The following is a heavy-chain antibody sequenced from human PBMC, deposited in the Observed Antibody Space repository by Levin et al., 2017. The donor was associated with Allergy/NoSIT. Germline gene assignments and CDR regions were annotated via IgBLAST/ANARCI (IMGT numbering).Heavy chain of an antibody. D-gene: IGHD3-9*01. J-gene: IGHJ4*02. CDR3: ARDRKEYYDILTGYYQRDY. V-gene: IGHV3-30-3*01. CDR2: ISYDGSIK. Sequence: GGSLRLSCAASGFTFRSYSMHWVRHAPGKGLEWVAVISYDGSIKYYADSVKGRFTISRDNSKNTLYLQMNSLRAEDTAVYYCARDRKEYYDILTGYYQRDYWGQGTLVTVSS. CDR1: GFTFRSYS.